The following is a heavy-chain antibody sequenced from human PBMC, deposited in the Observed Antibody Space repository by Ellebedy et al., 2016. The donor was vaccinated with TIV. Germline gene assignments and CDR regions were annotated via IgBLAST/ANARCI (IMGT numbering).Heavy chain of an antibody. CDR2: ISAYTGDT. D-gene: IGHD5-12*01. V-gene: IGHV1-18*04. CDR3: ARSGGYHLKAYFDY. CDR1: GYTFTSYI. Sequence: ASVKVSCKASGYTFTSYIISWVRQVPGQGPEWMGWISAYTGDTKYAQKFQGRVTMTTDTSTSTAYMELRSLRSDDTAVYYCARSGGYHLKAYFDYWGPGTLVTVSS. J-gene: IGHJ4*02.